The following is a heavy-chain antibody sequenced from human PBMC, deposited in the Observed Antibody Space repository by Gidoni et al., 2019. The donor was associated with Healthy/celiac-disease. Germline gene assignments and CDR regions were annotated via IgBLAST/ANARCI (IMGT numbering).Heavy chain of an antibody. CDR1: GYTFTSYG. D-gene: IGHD1-1*01. Sequence: QVPLVQSGAEVKKPGAAVKVSCKATGYTFTSYGIIWVRQAPGQGLEWMGWISDYNGNTHYAQRLQGRVTITTDKSTSTAYMELRSLISDDTAVYYCARDSPTGTTPYCFCMDVWGQGTTVTVSS. CDR2: ISDYNGNT. J-gene: IGHJ6*02. CDR3: ARDSPTGTTPYCFCMDV. V-gene: IGHV1-18*01.